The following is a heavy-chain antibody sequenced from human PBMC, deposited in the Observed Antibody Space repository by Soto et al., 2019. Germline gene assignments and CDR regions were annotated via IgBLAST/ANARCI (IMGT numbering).Heavy chain of an antibody. V-gene: IGHV1-69*13. CDR3: AREGYYDFWSGYSHNWFDP. CDR2: IIPIFGTA. J-gene: IGHJ5*02. Sequence: SVKVSCKASGGTFSSYASSWVRQAPGQGLEWMGGIIPIFGTANYAQKFQGRVTITADESTSTAYMELSSLRSEDTAVYYCAREGYYDFWSGYSHNWFDPWGQGTLVTVSS. D-gene: IGHD3-3*01. CDR1: GGTFSSYA.